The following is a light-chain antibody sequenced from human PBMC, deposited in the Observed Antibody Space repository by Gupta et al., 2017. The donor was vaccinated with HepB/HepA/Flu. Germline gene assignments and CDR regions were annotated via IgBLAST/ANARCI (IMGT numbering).Light chain of an antibody. CDR2: KVS. CDR1: HGIFGW. V-gene: IGKV1-5*03. CDR3: QQYNRFRRT. Sequence: DIQTTPSPSTLSASVGDRVTPTCRPSHGIFGWLAWYQQKPGKAPRLLIYKVSALESGVPSRFSGSGSGTEFTLTIDSLQPDDFATYYCQQYNRFRRTFGQGTKVDIK. J-gene: IGKJ1*01.